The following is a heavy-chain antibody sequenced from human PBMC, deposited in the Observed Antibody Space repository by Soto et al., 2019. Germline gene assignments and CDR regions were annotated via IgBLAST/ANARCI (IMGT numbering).Heavy chain of an antibody. CDR3: ARDLSSSSSYYYGMDV. CDR2: IYHSGST. CDR1: GGSISSSNW. V-gene: IGHV4-4*02. Sequence: SETLSLTCAVSGGSISSSNWWSWVRQPPGKGLEWIGEIYHSGSTNYNPSLKSRVTISVDKSKNQFSLKLSSVTAADTAVYYCARDLSSSSSYYYGMDVWGQGTTVTVSS. J-gene: IGHJ6*02. D-gene: IGHD6-6*01.